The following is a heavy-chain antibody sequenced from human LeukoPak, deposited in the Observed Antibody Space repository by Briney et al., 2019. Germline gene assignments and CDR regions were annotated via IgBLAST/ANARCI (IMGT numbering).Heavy chain of an antibody. Sequence: GGSLRLSCAASGFPFRSYAMTWVRQAPGKGLEWVSSISSSSSYIYSADSVKGRFTISRDNAKNSLYLQMNSLRAEDTAVYYCARVVERRYYYYGMDVWGQGTTVTVS. CDR2: ISSSSSYI. CDR3: ARVVERRYYYYGMDV. J-gene: IGHJ6*02. V-gene: IGHV3-21*01. CDR1: GFPFRSYA. D-gene: IGHD1-1*01.